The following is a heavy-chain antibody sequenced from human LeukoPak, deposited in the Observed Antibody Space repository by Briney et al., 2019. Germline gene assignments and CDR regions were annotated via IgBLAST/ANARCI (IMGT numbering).Heavy chain of an antibody. CDR1: GYTFTSYG. J-gene: IGHJ4*02. V-gene: IGHV1-18*01. CDR2: ISAYNGNT. CDR3: ARDYEGIAVAGRLDY. Sequence: VASVNVSCKASGYTFTSYGISWVRQAPGQGLEWMGWISAYNGNTNYAQKLQGRVTMTTDTSTSTAYMELRSLRSDDTAVYYCARDYEGIAVAGRLDYWGQGTLVTVSS. D-gene: IGHD6-19*01.